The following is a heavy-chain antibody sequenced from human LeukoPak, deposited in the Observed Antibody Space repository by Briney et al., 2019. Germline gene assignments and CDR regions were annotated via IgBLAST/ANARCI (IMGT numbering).Heavy chain of an antibody. CDR2: IIPIFGTA. Sequence: GSSVKVSCKASGGTFSSYAISWVRQAPGQGLEWMGGIIPIFGTANYAQKFQGRVTITTDESTSTAYVELSSLRSEDTAVYYCARDRPTTVTSNWFDPWGQGTLVTVSS. CDR3: ARDRPTTVTSNWFDP. J-gene: IGHJ5*02. V-gene: IGHV1-69*05. CDR1: GGTFSSYA. D-gene: IGHD4-17*01.